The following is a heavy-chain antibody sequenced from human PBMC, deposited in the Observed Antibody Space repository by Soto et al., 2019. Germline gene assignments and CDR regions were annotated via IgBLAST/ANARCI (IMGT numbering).Heavy chain of an antibody. D-gene: IGHD1-26*01. V-gene: IGHV1-2*02. CDR3: AREDRYSGSSRGAFDI. CDR1: GYTFTGYY. CDR2: INPNSGVT. Sequence: QVQLVQPGAEVKKPGASMKVSCKASGYTFTGYYMHWVRQAPGQGLEWMGWINPNSGVTDYAQKFQGRVTMTRDTSISTVYMELSRVTSDDTAVYYCAREDRYSGSSRGAFDIWGQGTMVTVSS. J-gene: IGHJ3*02.